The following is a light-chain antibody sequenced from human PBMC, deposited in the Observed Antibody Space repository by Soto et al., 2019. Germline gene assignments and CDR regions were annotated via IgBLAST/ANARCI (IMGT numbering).Light chain of an antibody. Sequence: EIVLTQSPGTLSLSPGERATLSCRASQSVSSSYLAWYQQKPGQAPRLLIYGASSRATGIPDRFSGSGSGTDFTLTISGLEPEDFAVYSCQHYGSSPLLTFGGGTKVEIK. J-gene: IGKJ4*01. CDR3: QHYGSSPLLT. V-gene: IGKV3-20*01. CDR2: GAS. CDR1: QSVSSSY.